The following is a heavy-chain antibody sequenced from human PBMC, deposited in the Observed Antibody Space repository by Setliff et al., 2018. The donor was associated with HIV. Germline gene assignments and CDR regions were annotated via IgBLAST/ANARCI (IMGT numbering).Heavy chain of an antibody. Sequence: SETLSLTCTVSGYSISGGYYWGWIRQPPGKGLEWIGSIYHSGSTNYNPSLKSRVTISVDTSKNQFSLKLSSVTAADTAVYYCASNTYYYGSGSSFYWGQGTLVTVSS. D-gene: IGHD3-10*01. V-gene: IGHV4-38-2*02. CDR1: GYSISGGYY. J-gene: IGHJ4*02. CDR2: IYHSGST. CDR3: ASNTYYYGSGSSFY.